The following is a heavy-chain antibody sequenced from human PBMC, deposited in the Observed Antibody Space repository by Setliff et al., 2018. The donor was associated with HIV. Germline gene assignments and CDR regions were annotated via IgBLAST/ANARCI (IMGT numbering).Heavy chain of an antibody. D-gene: IGHD4-17*01. V-gene: IGHV1-58*02. CDR1: GFTFSNSA. CDR3: ASPLTSYGGNLFDY. CDR2: IVVASGNT. J-gene: IGHJ4*02. Sequence: SVKVSCKASGFTFSNSAIQWVRQARGQRLEWIGWIVVASGNTDYAQKFQQRVTFTRDTSTGTAYMELGSLGSEDTAVYYCASPLTSYGGNLFDYWGQGTLVTVSS.